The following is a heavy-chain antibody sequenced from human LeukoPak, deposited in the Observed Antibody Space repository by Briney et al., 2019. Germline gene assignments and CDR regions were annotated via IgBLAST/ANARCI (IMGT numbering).Heavy chain of an antibody. CDR3: ARGPTGWLWFGELSPGALDY. V-gene: IGHV1-8*01. CDR1: GYTFTSYG. CDR2: MNPNSGNT. Sequence: ASVKVSCKASGYTFTSYGINWVRQATGRGLEWMGWMNPNSGNTGYAQKFQGRVTMTRNTSISTAYMELSSLRSEDTAVYYCARGPTGWLWFGELSPGALDYWGQGTLVTVSS. D-gene: IGHD3-10*01. J-gene: IGHJ4*02.